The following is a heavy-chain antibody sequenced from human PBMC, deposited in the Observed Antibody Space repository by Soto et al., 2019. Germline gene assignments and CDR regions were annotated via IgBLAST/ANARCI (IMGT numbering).Heavy chain of an antibody. Sequence: SVKVSCKVSGYTLTELSIHWVRQAPGEGLEWMGGFDLENGETIYAQRFQGSVTMTEESSADTPYMELSSLRSEDTAVYYCATEVRRSNQFDHWGKGTMVTVS. CDR1: GYTLTELS. V-gene: IGHV1-24*01. CDR3: ATEVRRSNQFDH. J-gene: IGHJ4*02. D-gene: IGHD3-10*01. CDR2: FDLENGET.